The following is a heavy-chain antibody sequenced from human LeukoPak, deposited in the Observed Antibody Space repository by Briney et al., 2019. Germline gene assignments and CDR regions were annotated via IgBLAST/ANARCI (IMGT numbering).Heavy chain of an antibody. V-gene: IGHV4-39*01. CDR1: GGSISSSSYY. CDR2: IYYSGST. Sequence: PSETLSLTCTVSGGSISSSSYYWGWLRQPPGKGLEWIGSIYYSGSTYYNPSLKSRVTISVDTSNNQFSLQLSSVTAADTAVYYCASPQTGFFGVARRGYYFDYWGQGTLVTVSS. D-gene: IGHD3-3*01. J-gene: IGHJ4*02. CDR3: ASPQTGFFGVARRGYYFDY.